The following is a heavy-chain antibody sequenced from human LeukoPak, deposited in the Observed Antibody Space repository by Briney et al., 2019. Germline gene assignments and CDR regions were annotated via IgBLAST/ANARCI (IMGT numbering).Heavy chain of an antibody. CDR3: ARDADSSSSNAFDI. Sequence: PTETLSLTCTVSGGSISSYYWSWIRQPAGKGLEWIGRINTSGSTNYNPSLKSRVTMSVDTSKNQFSLKLSSVTAADTAVYYCARDADSSSSNAFDIWGQGTMVTVSS. V-gene: IGHV4-4*07. J-gene: IGHJ3*02. D-gene: IGHD6-6*01. CDR2: INTSGST. CDR1: GGSISSYY.